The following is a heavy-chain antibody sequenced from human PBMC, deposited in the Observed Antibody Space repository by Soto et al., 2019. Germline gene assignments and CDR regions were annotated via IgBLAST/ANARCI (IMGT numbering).Heavy chain of an antibody. Sequence: GGSLRLSCAASGFTFSSYWMHWVRQAPGKGLVWVSRINSDGSSTSYADSVKGRFTISRDNAKNTLYLQMNSLRAEDTAVYYCARDNYDFWSGWGSSYYYYYMDVWGKGTTVTVSS. V-gene: IGHV3-74*01. J-gene: IGHJ6*03. D-gene: IGHD3-3*01. CDR1: GFTFSSYW. CDR2: INSDGSST. CDR3: ARDNYDFWSGWGSSYYYYYMDV.